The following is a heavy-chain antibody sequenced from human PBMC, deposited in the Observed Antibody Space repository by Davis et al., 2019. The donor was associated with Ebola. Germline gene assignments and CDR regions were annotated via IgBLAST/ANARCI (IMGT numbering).Heavy chain of an antibody. J-gene: IGHJ4*02. CDR1: GGSFSGYY. Sequence: PSETLSLTCAVYGGSFSGYYWSWIRQPPGKGLEWIGEINHSGSTNYNPSLKSRVTISVDTSKNQFSLKLSSVTAADTAVYYCARERTRGYSGYVLKYYFDYWGQGTLVTVSS. CDR2: INHSGST. CDR3: ARERTRGYSGYVLKYYFDY. V-gene: IGHV4-34*01. D-gene: IGHD5-12*01.